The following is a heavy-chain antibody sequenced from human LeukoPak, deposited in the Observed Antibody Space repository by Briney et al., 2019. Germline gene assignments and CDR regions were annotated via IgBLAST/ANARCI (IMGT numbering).Heavy chain of an antibody. D-gene: IGHD5-24*01. V-gene: IGHV4-34*01. J-gene: IGHJ3*02. CDR1: GGSFSGYY. CDR2: INHSGST. CDR3: ARRRDGYNWRWGNAFDI. Sequence: SETLSLTCAVYGGSFSGYYWSWIRQPPGKGLEWIGEINHSGSTNYNPSLKSRVTISVDTSKNQFSLRLSSVTAADTAVYYCARRRDGYNWRWGNAFDIWGQGTMVTVSS.